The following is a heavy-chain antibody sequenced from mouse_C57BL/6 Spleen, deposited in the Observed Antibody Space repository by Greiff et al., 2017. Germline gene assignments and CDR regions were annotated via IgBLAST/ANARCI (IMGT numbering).Heavy chain of an antibody. Sequence: QVQLQQSGPELVKPGASVKISCKASGYAFSSSWMNWVKQRPGKGLEWIGRIYPGDGDTNYNGKFKGKATLTADKSSSTAYMQLSSLTSEDSAVYFCARENYYGSSYEYFDYWGQGTTLTVSS. CDR3: ARENYYGSSYEYFDY. CDR2: IYPGDGDT. D-gene: IGHD1-1*01. V-gene: IGHV1-82*01. J-gene: IGHJ2*01. CDR1: GYAFSSSW.